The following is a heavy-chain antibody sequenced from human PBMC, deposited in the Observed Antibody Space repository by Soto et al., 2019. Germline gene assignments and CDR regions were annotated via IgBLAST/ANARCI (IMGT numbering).Heavy chain of an antibody. Sequence: ASGKVSCKASGFTFTSSAMQWVRQARGQRLEWIGWIVVGSGNTNYAQKFQERVTITRDMSTSTAYMELSSLRYEDTAVYYCAGGVPRGSIDYWGQGTLVTVSS. CDR1: GFTFTSSA. CDR3: AGGVPRGSIDY. CDR2: IVVGSGNT. V-gene: IGHV1-58*02. J-gene: IGHJ4*02. D-gene: IGHD3-16*01.